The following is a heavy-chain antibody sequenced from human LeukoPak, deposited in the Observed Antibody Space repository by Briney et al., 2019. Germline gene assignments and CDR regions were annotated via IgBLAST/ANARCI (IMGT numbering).Heavy chain of an antibody. J-gene: IGHJ4*02. D-gene: IGHD3-3*01. V-gene: IGHV4-59*01. CDR2: IYNSGST. Sequence: SETLSLTCTVSGGSISSYYWSWIRQPPGKGLEWIGYIYNSGSTNYNPSLKSRVTISVDTSKNQFSLKLSSVTAADTAVYYCARTPTDLRFLEWGIYFDYWGQGTLATVSS. CDR1: GGSISSYY. CDR3: ARTPTDLRFLEWGIYFDY.